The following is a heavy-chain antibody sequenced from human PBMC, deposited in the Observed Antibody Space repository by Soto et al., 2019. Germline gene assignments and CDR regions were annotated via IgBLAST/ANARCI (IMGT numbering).Heavy chain of an antibody. V-gene: IGHV3-23*01. CDR3: ASTHAFDIVVVVAAEGPGADY. D-gene: IGHD2-15*01. J-gene: IGHJ4*02. CDR2: ISGSGGST. CDR1: GFTFSSYA. Sequence: GALRLSCAASGFTFSSYAMSWVRQAPGKGLEWVSAISGSGGSTYYADSVKGRFTISRDNSKNTLYLQMNSLRAEDTAVYYCASTHAFDIVVVVAAEGPGADYWGQGTLVTVSS.